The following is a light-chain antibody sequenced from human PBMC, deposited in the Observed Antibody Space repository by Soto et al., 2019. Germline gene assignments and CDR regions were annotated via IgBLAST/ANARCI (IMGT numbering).Light chain of an antibody. CDR1: QSVSRSY. J-gene: IGKJ5*01. CDR3: QQYGSSPIT. V-gene: IGKV3-20*01. CDR2: GAS. Sequence: ENVLTQSPGTLSLSPVERATLSFRSSQSVSRSYLAWYQQNPGQAPRLLIYGASSRATGIPDRFSGSGSGTDFTLTISSLEPEDFAVYYCQQYGSSPITFGQGTRLEIK.